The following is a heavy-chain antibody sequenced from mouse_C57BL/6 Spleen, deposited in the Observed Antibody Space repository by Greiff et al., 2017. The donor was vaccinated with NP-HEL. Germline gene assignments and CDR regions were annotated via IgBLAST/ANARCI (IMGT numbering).Heavy chain of an antibody. J-gene: IGHJ3*01. V-gene: IGHV1-64*01. Sequence: QVQLQQPGAELVKPGASVKLPCKASGYTFTSYWMHWVKQRPGQGLEWIGMIHPNSGSTNYNEKFKSKATLTVDKSSSTAYMQLSSLTSEDSAVYYCAREGLYYGSGFAYWGQRTLVTVSA. CDR3: AREGLYYGSGFAY. D-gene: IGHD1-1*01. CDR2: IHPNSGST. CDR1: GYTFTSYW.